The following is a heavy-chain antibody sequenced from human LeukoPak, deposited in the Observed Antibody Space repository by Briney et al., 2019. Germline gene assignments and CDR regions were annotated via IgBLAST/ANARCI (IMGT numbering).Heavy chain of an antibody. D-gene: IGHD1-7*01. J-gene: IGHJ4*02. CDR3: AGGTLTGTIGDY. Sequence: ASVKVSCKASGYTFTSYDINWVRQATGQGLEWMGWMNPNSGNTGYAQKFQGRVTMTRNTSISTAYMELSSLRSEDTAVYYCAGGTLTGTIGDYWGQGTLVTVSS. CDR2: MNPNSGNT. V-gene: IGHV1-8*01. CDR1: GYTFTSYD.